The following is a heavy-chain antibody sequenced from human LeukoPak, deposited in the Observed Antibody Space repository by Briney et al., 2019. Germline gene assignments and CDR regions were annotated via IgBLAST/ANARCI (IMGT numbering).Heavy chain of an antibody. CDR3: ARDFVNSGYYFDY. Sequence: GGSLRLSCVGSGFSFSGNSMNWVRQAPGKGLEWVSGISRTSTYIYYADSVQGRFTISRDNAKNSLYLQMDSLRAEDTAVYYCARDFVNSGYYFDYWGQGTQVTVSS. D-gene: IGHD3-22*01. J-gene: IGHJ4*02. CDR1: GFSFSGNS. CDR2: ISRTSTYI. V-gene: IGHV3-21*01.